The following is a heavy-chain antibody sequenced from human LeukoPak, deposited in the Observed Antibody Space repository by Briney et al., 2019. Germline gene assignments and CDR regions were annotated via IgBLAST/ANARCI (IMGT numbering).Heavy chain of an antibody. CDR1: GFTFDDYA. CDR2: ISGDGGST. V-gene: IGHV3-43*02. CDR3: AKDPRKGATFTNELFQH. Sequence: PGGSLRLSCAASGFTFDDYAMHWVRQAPGKGLEWVSLISGDGGSTYYADSVKGRFTISRDNSKNSLYLQMNSLITEDTALYYCAKDPRKGATFTNELFQHYGQCTLVT. J-gene: IGHJ1*01. D-gene: IGHD1-26*01.